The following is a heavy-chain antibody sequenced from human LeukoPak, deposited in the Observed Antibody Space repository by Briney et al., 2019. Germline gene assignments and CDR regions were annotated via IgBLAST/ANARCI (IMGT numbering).Heavy chain of an antibody. D-gene: IGHD2-2*01. V-gene: IGHV1-2*02. CDR2: LNPNSGGT. CDR3: ARVGGYCTTTSCSYGMDV. Sequence: ASVKVSCKASGYTFTVYYMHWVRQAPGQGLEWTGWLNPNSGGTNYAQKFQGRVTMTRDTSISTAYVEVSSLTSDDTAVYYCARVGGYCTTTSCSYGMDVWGQGTTVTVS. J-gene: IGHJ6*02. CDR1: GYTFTVYY.